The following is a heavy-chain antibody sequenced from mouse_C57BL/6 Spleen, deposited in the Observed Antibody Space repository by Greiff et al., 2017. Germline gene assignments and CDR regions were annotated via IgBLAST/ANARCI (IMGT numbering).Heavy chain of an antibody. CDR1: GYTFTSYW. D-gene: IGHD1-1*01. Sequence: VQLQQPGAELVKPGASVKLSCKASGYTFTSYWMHWVKQRPGQGLEWIGMIHPSSGTTNYNEKFKSKATLTVDKSSSTAYMQLSSLTSEDSAVYYCARRYGSSRYYFDYWGQGTTVTVSS. CDR2: IHPSSGTT. CDR3: ARRYGSSRYYFDY. V-gene: IGHV1-64*01. J-gene: IGHJ2*01.